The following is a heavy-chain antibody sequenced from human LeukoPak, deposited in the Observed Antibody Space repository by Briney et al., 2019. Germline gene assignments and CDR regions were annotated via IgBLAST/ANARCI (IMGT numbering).Heavy chain of an antibody. CDR3: ATDWKNMVRGQGGWFDP. D-gene: IGHD3-10*01. V-gene: IGHV1-24*01. Sequence: ASVKVSCKVSGYTLTELSMHWVRQAPGKGLEWMGGFDPEDGETVYAQKFQGRVTMTEDTSTDTAYMELSSLRSEDTAVYYCATDWKNMVRGQGGWFDPWGQGTLVTVSS. J-gene: IGHJ5*02. CDR2: FDPEDGET. CDR1: GYTLTELS.